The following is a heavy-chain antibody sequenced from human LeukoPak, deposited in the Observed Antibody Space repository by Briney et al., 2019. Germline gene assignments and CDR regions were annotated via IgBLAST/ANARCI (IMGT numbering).Heavy chain of an antibody. CDR2: ISGSGGST. CDR3: AKGTRQLVPADYYGMDV. Sequence: GRSLRLSCAASGFTFSSYGMHWVRQAPGKGLEWVSAISGSGGSTYYADSVKGRFTISRDNSKNTLYLQMNSLRAEDTAVYYCAKGTRQLVPADYYGMDVWGQGTTVTVSS. V-gene: IGHV3-23*01. D-gene: IGHD6-13*01. CDR1: GFTFSSYG. J-gene: IGHJ6*02.